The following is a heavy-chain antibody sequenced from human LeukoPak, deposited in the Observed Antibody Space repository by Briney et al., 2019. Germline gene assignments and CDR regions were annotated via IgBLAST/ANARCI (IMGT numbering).Heavy chain of an antibody. J-gene: IGHJ6*03. V-gene: IGHV4-59*11. D-gene: IGHD6-19*01. CDR3: PREESSDPRLSRYFLDV. CDR2: IHHSGMT. Sequence: PSETLSLTCSVSGDSISSHFWSWIRQPPGKGREWIGYIHHSGMTNFNPSLKSRATLPVDTAPNQLSLRLTSVTDGDTPFYFCPREESSDPRLSRYFLDVWGGGTAVSVSS. CDR1: GDSISSHF.